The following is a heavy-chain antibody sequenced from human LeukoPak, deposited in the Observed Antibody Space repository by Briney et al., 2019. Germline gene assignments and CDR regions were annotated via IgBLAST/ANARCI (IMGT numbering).Heavy chain of an antibody. Sequence: ASVKVSCKASGGSFSGSAISWVRQAPGQGPEGMGGIHPILGSTDYAQRFRGRLTITADDNTATVYMELRSLRFEDPAVYYCARGFESSSSDSWGQGTLVTVSS. CDR3: ARGFESSSSDS. D-gene: IGHD5-12*01. J-gene: IGHJ4*02. CDR2: IHPILGST. CDR1: GGSFSGSA. V-gene: IGHV1-69*13.